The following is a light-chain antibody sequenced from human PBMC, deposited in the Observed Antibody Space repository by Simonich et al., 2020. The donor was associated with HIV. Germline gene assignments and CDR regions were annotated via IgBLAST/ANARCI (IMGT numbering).Light chain of an antibody. CDR1: QSVSSF. Sequence: EIVLTQSPATLSLSPGERATLSCRASQSVSSFLAWYQQKPGQAPRLLIYDASTRATGIPARFSGSGSRTDFTLTISSLEPEDFAVYYCQQRSKWPLTFGQGTRLEIK. J-gene: IGKJ5*01. CDR2: DAS. CDR3: QQRSKWPLT. V-gene: IGKV3-11*01.